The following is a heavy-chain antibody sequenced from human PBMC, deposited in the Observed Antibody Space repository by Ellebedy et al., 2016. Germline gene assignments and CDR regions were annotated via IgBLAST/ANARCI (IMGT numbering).Heavy chain of an antibody. CDR1: GFTFRSYD. CDR2: ISYDGSHK. Sequence: GESLKISCVASGFTFRSYDLHWVRQAPGKGLDWMAIISYDGSHKYYADSVKGRFTISRANSKNTLYLQMNSLRAEDTAVYFCANFGYCSTTSCSDNYHYYVRDFWGKGTTVTVSS. J-gene: IGHJ6*04. V-gene: IGHV3-30*18. CDR3: ANFGYCSTTSCSDNYHYYVRDF. D-gene: IGHD2-2*03.